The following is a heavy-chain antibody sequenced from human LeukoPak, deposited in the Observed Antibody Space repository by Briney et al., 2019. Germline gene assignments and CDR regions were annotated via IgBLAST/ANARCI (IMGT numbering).Heavy chain of an antibody. V-gene: IGHV4-34*01. CDR3: ARGTTDTAMGGY. J-gene: IGHJ4*02. D-gene: IGHD5-18*01. CDR2: INHSGST. CDR1: GGSFSGFY. Sequence: RPSETLSLTCAVYGGSFSGFYWSWIRQPPGKGLEWIGEINHSGSTNYNPSLKSRVTISVDTSKNQFSLKLSSVTAADTAVYYCARGTTDTAMGGYWGQGTLVTVSS.